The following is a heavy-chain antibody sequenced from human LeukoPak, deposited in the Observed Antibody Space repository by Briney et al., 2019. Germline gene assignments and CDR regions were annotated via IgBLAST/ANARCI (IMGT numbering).Heavy chain of an antibody. Sequence: ASVKVSCKASGYTFTVYYVHWVRQAPGQGLEWMGRINPNSGDTNYAQKFQGRVTMTRDTSISTAYMELSRLRSDDTAVYYCARDYCGGDCFPDYWGQGTLVTVSS. D-gene: IGHD2-21*02. CDR3: ARDYCGGDCFPDY. V-gene: IGHV1-2*06. CDR2: INPNSGDT. CDR1: GYTFTVYY. J-gene: IGHJ4*02.